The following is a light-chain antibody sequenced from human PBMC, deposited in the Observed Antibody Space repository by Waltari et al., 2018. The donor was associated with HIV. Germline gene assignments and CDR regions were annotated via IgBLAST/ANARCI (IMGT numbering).Light chain of an antibody. CDR1: SSGVGSYNL. J-gene: IGLJ1*01. V-gene: IGLV2-23*01. Sequence: QSALTQPASVSGSPGQSITISCTGTSSGVGSYNLVPWYQQHPGKDPKVMIYEGSKRPSGVSNRVSGSKSGNTASLTISGLQAEDEADYYCCSYTGSSTRRPYVFGTGTKVTVL. CDR2: EGS. CDR3: CSYTGSSTRRPYV.